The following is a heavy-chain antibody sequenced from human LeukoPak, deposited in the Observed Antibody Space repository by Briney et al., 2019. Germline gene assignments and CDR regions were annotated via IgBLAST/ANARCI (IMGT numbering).Heavy chain of an antibody. CDR1: GFTFNDYA. V-gene: IGHV3-9*01. CDR3: AKGASSGYWGLKAPRFDP. J-gene: IGHJ5*02. CDR2: ISWNSVVI. Sequence: PGGSLRLSCAASGFTFNDYAMHWVRQAPGKGLEWVSGISWNSVVIGYADSVKGRFTISRDNAKNSLYLQMNSLRAEDTALYYCAKGASSGYWGLKAPRFDPWGQGTLVTVSS. D-gene: IGHD3-22*01.